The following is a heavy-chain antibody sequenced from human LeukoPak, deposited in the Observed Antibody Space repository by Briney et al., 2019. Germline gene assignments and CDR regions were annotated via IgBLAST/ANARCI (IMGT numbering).Heavy chain of an antibody. V-gene: IGHV1-69*04. CDR3: ARGAEYSYGTLDY. CDR1: GGTFSSYA. J-gene: IGHJ4*02. Sequence: SVKVSCKASGGTFSSYAISWVRQAPGQGLEWMGRIIPILGIANYAQKSQGRVTITADKSTSTAYMELSSLRSEDTAVYYCARGAEYSYGTLDYWGQGTLVTVSS. CDR2: IIPILGIA. D-gene: IGHD5-18*01.